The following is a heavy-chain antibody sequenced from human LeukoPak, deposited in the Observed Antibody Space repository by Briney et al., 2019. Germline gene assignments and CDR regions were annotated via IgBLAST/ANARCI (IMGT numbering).Heavy chain of an antibody. Sequence: TSSEALSLTCTVSGGSISTYYWSWIRQPPGKGLEWIGYIYYTGSTNYNPSLKGRVTISVDTSKNQFSLKLSSVTAADTAVYYCARVEDSGYDYRGRFDPWGQGTLVTVSS. CDR2: IYYTGST. J-gene: IGHJ5*02. V-gene: IGHV4-59*12. CDR3: ARVEDSGYDYRGRFDP. CDR1: GGSISTYY. D-gene: IGHD5-12*01.